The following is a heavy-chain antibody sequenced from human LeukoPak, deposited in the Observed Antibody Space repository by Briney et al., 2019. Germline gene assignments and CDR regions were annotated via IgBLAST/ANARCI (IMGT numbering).Heavy chain of an antibody. D-gene: IGHD2-21*02. J-gene: IGHJ5*02. CDR2: IYYSGST. CDR1: GGSFSGYY. Sequence: SETLSLTCAVYGGSFSGYYWSWIRQPPGKGLEWIGSIYYSGSTYYNPSLKSRVTISVDTSKNQFSLKLSSVTAADTAVYYCAREYCGGDCYNNWFDPWGQGTLVTVSS. CDR3: AREYCGGDCYNNWFDP. V-gene: IGHV4-34*01.